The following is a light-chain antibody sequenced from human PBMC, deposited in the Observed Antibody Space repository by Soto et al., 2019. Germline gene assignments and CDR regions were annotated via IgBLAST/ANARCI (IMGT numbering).Light chain of an antibody. CDR3: CSYAGSSTLV. V-gene: IGLV2-23*01. J-gene: IGLJ2*01. CDR1: SSDVGSYKF. Sequence: QSALTQPASVSGSPAQSITISCTGTSSDVGSYKFVSWYQQHPGKAPKLMIYEGSKRPSGVSNRFSGSKSGNTASLTISGLQAEDEADYYCCSYAGSSTLVFGGGTKVTVL. CDR2: EGS.